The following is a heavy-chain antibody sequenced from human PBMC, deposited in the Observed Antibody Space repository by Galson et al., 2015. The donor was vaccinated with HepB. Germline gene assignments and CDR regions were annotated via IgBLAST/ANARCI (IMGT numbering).Heavy chain of an antibody. Sequence: LRLSCAASGFTFSKYWMCWVRQAPGKGLVWVSRINSDGSSTTYADSVKGRFTVSRDNAKNTLYLQMNSLRVEDTAVYYCASLVAHYYFGMDVWGEGTTVTVSS. J-gene: IGHJ6*04. CDR2: INSDGSST. D-gene: IGHD2-15*01. CDR3: ASLVAHYYFGMDV. CDR1: GFTFSKYW. V-gene: IGHV3-74*01.